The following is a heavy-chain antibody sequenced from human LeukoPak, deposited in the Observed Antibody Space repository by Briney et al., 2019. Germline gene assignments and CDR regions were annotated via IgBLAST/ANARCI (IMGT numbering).Heavy chain of an antibody. CDR1: GFTVSSNY. CDR3: ASGYDSSGYYPFDY. J-gene: IGHJ4*02. CDR2: IYSGGST. V-gene: IGHV3-53*01. D-gene: IGHD3-22*01. Sequence: GGSLRLSCAASGFTVSSNYMSWVRQAPGKGLEWVSVIYSGGSTYYADSVKGRFTISRDNSKNTLYLQINSLRAEDTAVYYCASGYDSSGYYPFDYWGQGTLVTVSS.